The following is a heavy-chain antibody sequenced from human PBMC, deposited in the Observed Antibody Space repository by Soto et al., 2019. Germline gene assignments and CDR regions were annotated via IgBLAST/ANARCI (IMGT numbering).Heavy chain of an antibody. CDR3: ARGYRQSGDSSSWVFDY. CDR2: IFYSGST. CDR1: GGSINSGGYY. V-gene: IGHV4-31*03. Sequence: QVQLQASGPGLVKPSQTLSLICTVSGGSINSGGYYWNWIRQHPGSGLEWIGYIFYSGSTYYNPFLRSRVTISADTSENHFSLNLSSVTAADTAVYLCARGYRQSGDSSSWVFDYWCQGTLVNVSS. D-gene: IGHD6-13*01. J-gene: IGHJ4*02.